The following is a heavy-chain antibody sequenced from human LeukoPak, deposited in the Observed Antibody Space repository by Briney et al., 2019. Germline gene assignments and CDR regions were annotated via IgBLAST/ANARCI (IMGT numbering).Heavy chain of an antibody. CDR2: IYYSGST. CDR3: ARHDVDTAMGDYYYGMDV. D-gene: IGHD5-18*01. V-gene: IGHV4-59*08. Sequence: SETLFLTCTVSGGSISSYYWSWIRQPPGKGLEWIGYIYYSGSTNYNPSLKSRVTISVDTSKNQFSLKLSSVTAADTAVYYCARHDVDTAMGDYYYGMDVWGQGTTVTVSS. J-gene: IGHJ6*02. CDR1: GGSISSYY.